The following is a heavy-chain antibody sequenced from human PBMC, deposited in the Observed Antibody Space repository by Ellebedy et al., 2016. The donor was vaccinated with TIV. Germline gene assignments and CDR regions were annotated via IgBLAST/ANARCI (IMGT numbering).Heavy chain of an antibody. Sequence: PGGSLRLSCAASRFTISDYSMSWIRQAPGKGLEWISYITDGGGTTYYADSVKGRFTISRANIRNSLYLQMNSLRAEDTALYYCAKDRGVGGAFHIWGQGTMVTVAS. V-gene: IGHV3-11*01. CDR1: RFTISDYS. D-gene: IGHD3-16*01. CDR2: ITDGGGTT. CDR3: AKDRGVGGAFHI. J-gene: IGHJ3*02.